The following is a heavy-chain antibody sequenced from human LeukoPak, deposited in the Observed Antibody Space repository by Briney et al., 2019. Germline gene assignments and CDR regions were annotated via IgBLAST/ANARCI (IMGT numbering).Heavy chain of an antibody. CDR3: ARGIIVGATWGENYNWFDP. D-gene: IGHD1-26*01. J-gene: IGHJ5*02. CDR2: MYYSGST. Sequence: SETLSLTCTVSGDSISSYYWSWIRQPPGKGLEWIGYMYYSGSTNYNPSLKSRVTISVDTSKSQFSLKLSSVTAADTAVYYCARGIIVGATWGENYNWFDPWGQGTLVTVSS. V-gene: IGHV4-59*01. CDR1: GDSISSYY.